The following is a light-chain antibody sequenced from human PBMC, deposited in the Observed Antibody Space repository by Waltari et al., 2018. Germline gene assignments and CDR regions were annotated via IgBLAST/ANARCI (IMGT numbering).Light chain of an antibody. V-gene: IGLV2-14*01. Sequence: QSALTQPASVSGSPGQSITISCTGTSSDVGGYNYVSWYQQHPGKAPKLLIYDVSKRPSGGADPFSGSKSGHTSSLTISGLQAEDEADYYCRSYTSSSTYVFGTGTKVTVL. CDR2: DVS. CDR3: RSYTSSSTYV. J-gene: IGLJ1*01. CDR1: SSDVGGYNY.